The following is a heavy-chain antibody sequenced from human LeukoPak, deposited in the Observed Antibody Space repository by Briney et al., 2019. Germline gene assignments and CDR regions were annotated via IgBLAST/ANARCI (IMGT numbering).Heavy chain of an antibody. CDR1: GGSISSGSYY. Sequence: SETLSLTCTVSGGSISSGSYYWSWIRQPAGKGLEWIGRIYTSGSTNFNPSLTSRVTASVDTSNNQFSLNLSSVTAADTAVYYCARSLRYCSGGNCYYTMDVWGQGTTVTVSS. CDR2: IYTSGST. D-gene: IGHD2-15*01. V-gene: IGHV4-61*02. J-gene: IGHJ6*02. CDR3: ARSLRYCSGGNCYYTMDV.